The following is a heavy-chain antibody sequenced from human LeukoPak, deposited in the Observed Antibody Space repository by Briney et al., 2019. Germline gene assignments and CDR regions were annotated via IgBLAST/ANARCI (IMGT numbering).Heavy chain of an antibody. CDR3: AVVVAATPWPFDY. CDR1: GFTFSSYA. CDR2: ISYDGSNK. D-gene: IGHD2-15*01. V-gene: IGHV3-30-3*01. Sequence: GGSLRLSCAASGFTFSSYAMHGVRQAPGKGLEWVAVISYDGSNKYYADSVKGRFTISRDNSKNTLYLQMNSLRAEDTAVYYCAVVVAATPWPFDYWGQGTLVTVSS. J-gene: IGHJ4*02.